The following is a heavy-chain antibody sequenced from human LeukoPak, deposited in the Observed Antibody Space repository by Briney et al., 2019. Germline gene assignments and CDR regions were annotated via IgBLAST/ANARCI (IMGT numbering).Heavy chain of an antibody. D-gene: IGHD3-16*01. CDR3: ARETSQKGAHYMDV. J-gene: IGHJ6*03. Sequence: PSETLSLTCAVYGGSFSSYYWSWIRQAPGKGLEWIGEINHSGSTYYNSSLKSRVTISVDTSKNQFSLKLSSVTAADTAVYYCARETSQKGAHYMDVWGKGTTVTISS. V-gene: IGHV4-34*01. CDR1: GGSFSSYY. CDR2: INHSGST.